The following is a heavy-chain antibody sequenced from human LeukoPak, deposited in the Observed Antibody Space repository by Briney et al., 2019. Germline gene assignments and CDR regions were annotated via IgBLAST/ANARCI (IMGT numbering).Heavy chain of an antibody. CDR3: ARDLAAAGMGY. CDR1: GYTFTGYY. Sequence: ASVKVSCKASGYTFTGYYMHWVRQAPGQGLEWMGWINPNSGDTNYAQKFQGRVTMTRDTSISTAYMELSRLRSDDTAVYYCARDLAAAGMGYWGQGTLVTVSS. V-gene: IGHV1-2*02. D-gene: IGHD6-13*01. J-gene: IGHJ4*02. CDR2: INPNSGDT.